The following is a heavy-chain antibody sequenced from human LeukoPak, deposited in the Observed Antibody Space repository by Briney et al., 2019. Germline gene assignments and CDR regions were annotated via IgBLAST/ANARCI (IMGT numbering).Heavy chain of an antibody. D-gene: IGHD2/OR15-2a*01. CDR3: ARGFYAFDF. J-gene: IGHJ3*01. CDR1: GYSISSGHY. CDR2: LYHSGST. V-gene: IGHV4-38-2*02. Sequence: SETLSLTCTVSGYSISSGHYWGWIRQPPGKGLEWIGSLYHSGSTYYNPSLKTRVTISVDTSKNQFSLKMSSVAAADTAVYYCARGFYAFDFWGQGTMVTVSS.